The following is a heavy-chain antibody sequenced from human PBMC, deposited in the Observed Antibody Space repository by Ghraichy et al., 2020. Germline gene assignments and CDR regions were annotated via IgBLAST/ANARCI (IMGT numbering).Heavy chain of an antibody. CDR3: ARDIIDY. Sequence: GGSLRLSCAVSGLTFSSYSMSWVRQAPGKGLEWVATIKEDGIEKFYVDSMKGRFAISRDNAKNSLYLQMSSLRAEDTAVYYCARDIIDYWGQGTLVTVSS. J-gene: IGHJ4*02. CDR1: GLTFSSYS. CDR2: IKEDGIEK. V-gene: IGHV3-7*03.